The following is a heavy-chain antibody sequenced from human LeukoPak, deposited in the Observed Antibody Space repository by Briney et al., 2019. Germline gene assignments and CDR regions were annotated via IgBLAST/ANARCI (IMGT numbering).Heavy chain of an antibody. J-gene: IGHJ4*02. Sequence: GGSLRLSCAASGFTFSSYSMNWVRQAPGKGLEWVSIIFGNGDTTYYADSVKGRFTVSRDNSKDTLYLQMNDLRPDDTAIYYCAKRNTMVRGGPCFDYWGQGLLVTVSS. CDR2: IFGNGDTT. V-gene: IGHV3-23*01. CDR3: AKRNTMVRGGPCFDY. D-gene: IGHD3-10*01. CDR1: GFTFSSYS.